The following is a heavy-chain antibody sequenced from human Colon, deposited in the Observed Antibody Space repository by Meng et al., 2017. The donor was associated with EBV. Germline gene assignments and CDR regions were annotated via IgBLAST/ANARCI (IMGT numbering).Heavy chain of an antibody. CDR2: IIHGGSP. Sequence: QVQLQQWGAGLLKPSETLSLTGAVYGGSFSGYYWSWIRQSPGKGLEWIGEIIHGGSPSYNPSLKSRVTISIDTSKNQLSLMLSSVTAADTAVYYCARRPTGIDYWGQGTLVTVSA. CDR3: ARRPTGIDY. V-gene: IGHV4-34*12. CDR1: GGSFSGYY. D-gene: IGHD2-8*02. J-gene: IGHJ4*02.